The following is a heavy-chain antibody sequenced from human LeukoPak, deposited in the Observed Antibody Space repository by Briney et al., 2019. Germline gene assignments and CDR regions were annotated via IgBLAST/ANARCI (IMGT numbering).Heavy chain of an antibody. D-gene: IGHD3-3*01. J-gene: IGHJ3*02. Sequence: QAGGSLRLSCAASGFTFSNYWMSWVRQAPGKGLEWVANIREDGSEKYYVDSMKGRFTISRDNAKNSLYLQMNSLRAEDTAVYYCARHEYYDFWSGYYPDDAFDIWGQGTTVTVSS. CDR1: GFTFSNYW. CDR2: IREDGSEK. CDR3: ARHEYYDFWSGYYPDDAFDI. V-gene: IGHV3-7*01.